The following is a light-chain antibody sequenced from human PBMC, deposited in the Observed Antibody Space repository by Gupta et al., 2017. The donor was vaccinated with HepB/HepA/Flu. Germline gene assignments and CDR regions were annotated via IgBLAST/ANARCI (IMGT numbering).Light chain of an antibody. CDR1: SSNIGNNY. Sequence: QSVLTQPPSVCAAPGQKVTISCSGSSSNIGNNYVSWYQQLPGTAPKLLIYDNNKRPSGIPDRLSGSKSGTSATLGITGLQTGDEADYYCGTWDSSLSAPVFGGGTKLTVL. CDR2: DNN. V-gene: IGLV1-51*01. CDR3: GTWDSSLSAPV. J-gene: IGLJ3*02.